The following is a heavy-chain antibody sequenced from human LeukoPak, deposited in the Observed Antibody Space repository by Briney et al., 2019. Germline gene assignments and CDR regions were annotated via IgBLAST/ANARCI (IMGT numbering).Heavy chain of an antibody. CDR3: ASLTTADAFDI. Sequence: SETLSLTCTVSGGSIGSYYWSWIRQPPGKGLEWIGYIYDSGSTNYNPSLKSRVTISVDTSKNQFSLKLSSVTAADTAVFYCASLTTADAFDIWGQGTMVTASS. CDR2: IYDSGST. CDR1: GGSIGSYY. J-gene: IGHJ3*02. D-gene: IGHD3-22*01. V-gene: IGHV4-59*01.